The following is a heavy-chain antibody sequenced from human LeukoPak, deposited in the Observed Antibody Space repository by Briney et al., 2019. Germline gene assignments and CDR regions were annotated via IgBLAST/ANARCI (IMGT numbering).Heavy chain of an antibody. J-gene: IGHJ6*02. CDR2: IWYDGGNK. CDR3: ARWDYSAAARRSGDYSMDV. V-gene: IGHV3-33*01. Sequence: GTSLRLSCAASGFTFSRFGMHWVRQAPGTGLEWVAVIWYDGGNKYYADSVKGRFTISRDNPKNTVYLEMNSLRVEDTAVYYCARWDYSAAARRSGDYSMDVWGQGTTVTVSS. CDR1: GFTFSRFG. D-gene: IGHD3-3*01.